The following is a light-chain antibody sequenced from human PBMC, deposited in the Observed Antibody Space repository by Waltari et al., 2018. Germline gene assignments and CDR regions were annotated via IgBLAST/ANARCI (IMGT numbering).Light chain of an antibody. CDR3: QQYNSYPMT. J-gene: IGKJ5*01. CDR2: NAS. CDR1: QNIGNW. V-gene: IGKV1-5*03. Sequence: DIQMTQSPSTLSASVGDRVTVTCRATQNIGNWLAWYQQKLGKAPKLLINNASSLESGVPSRFSGSVSGTEFTLTINSLQPDDFATNFCQQYNSYPMTFGQGTRLEIK.